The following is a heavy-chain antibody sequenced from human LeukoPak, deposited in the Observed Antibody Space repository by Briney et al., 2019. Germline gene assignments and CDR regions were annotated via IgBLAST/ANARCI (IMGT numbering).Heavy chain of an antibody. CDR3: AKELTPNSDRGGFDAFEI. Sequence: GGSLRLSCAASGFTFSTYEMDWVRQAPGKGLEWVSYISSGGGTIYYADSVKGRFTISRDNAKNSLYLQMNSLRAEDTAVYYCAKELTPNSDRGGFDAFEIWGQGTMVTVSS. V-gene: IGHV3-48*03. J-gene: IGHJ3*02. D-gene: IGHD3-22*01. CDR1: GFTFSTYE. CDR2: ISSGGGTI.